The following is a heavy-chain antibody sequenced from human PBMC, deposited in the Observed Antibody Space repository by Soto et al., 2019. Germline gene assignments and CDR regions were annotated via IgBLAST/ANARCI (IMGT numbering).Heavy chain of an antibody. CDR1: GFTFSSYG. D-gene: IGHD6-13*01. CDR3: ERDQQQQLVRSTYYYYGMDV. V-gene: IGHV3-33*01. J-gene: IGHJ6*04. CDR2: IWYDGSNK. Sequence: GVSLRLSCAGSGFTFSSYGMHWVRQAPGKGLEWVAVIWYDGSNKYYADSVKGRFTISRDNSKNTLYLQMNSLRAEDTAVYYCERDQQQQLVRSTYYYYGMDVWGKGTTVTDSS.